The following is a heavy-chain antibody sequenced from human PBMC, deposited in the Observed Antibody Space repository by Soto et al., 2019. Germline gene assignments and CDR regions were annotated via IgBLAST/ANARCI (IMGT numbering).Heavy chain of an antibody. Sequence: QVQLVQSGAEVKKPGASVKVSCKASGYTFTGYYMHWVRQTPGQAREWMGWINPNSGGTNYAQKFPGRVTMTRDTPIITAYRKLSRLTSENMAVYYWAREFSITAAGGTGLYYYYGMHVWGQGTTVTVSS. CDR3: AREFSITAAGGTGLYYYYGMHV. J-gene: IGHJ6*02. V-gene: IGHV1-2*02. CDR1: GYTFTGYY. CDR2: INPNSGGT. D-gene: IGHD6-13*01.